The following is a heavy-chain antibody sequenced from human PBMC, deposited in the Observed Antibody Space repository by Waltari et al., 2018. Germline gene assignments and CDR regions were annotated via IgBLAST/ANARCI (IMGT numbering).Heavy chain of an antibody. Sequence: EVQLVESGGGLVQPGGSLRLSCAASRFSLGTNWMCWVRQAPGKGPEWVASIKEDGSEKYYVDSVKGRFTISRDNAKNSLYLQMNSLRAEDTGVYYCVRSLYINYGSPGFEEWGPGTMVTVS. J-gene: IGHJ3*01. CDR1: RFSLGTNW. CDR2: IKEDGSEK. CDR3: VRSLYINYGSPGFEE. V-gene: IGHV3-7*01. D-gene: IGHD3-16*01.